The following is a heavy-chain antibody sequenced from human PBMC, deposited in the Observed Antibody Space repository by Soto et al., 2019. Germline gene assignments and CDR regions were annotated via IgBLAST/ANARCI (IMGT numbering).Heavy chain of an antibody. V-gene: IGHV3-23*01. D-gene: IGHD2-15*01. CDR1: GFTFSTYA. CDR3: AKRRGAGGDFDY. Sequence: EVELLESGGGLVPPEGSLRLSCAASGFTFSTYAMGWVRQAPGKGLEWVSVVSSGGGTHYADSVKGRFTVSRDNSKNTLSLQMNSVRAVDTAVYYCAKRRGAGGDFDYWGQGALVTVSS. CDR2: VSSGGGT. J-gene: IGHJ4*02.